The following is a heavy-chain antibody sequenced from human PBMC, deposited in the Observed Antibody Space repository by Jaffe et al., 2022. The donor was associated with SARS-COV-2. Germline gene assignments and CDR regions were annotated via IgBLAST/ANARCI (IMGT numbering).Heavy chain of an antibody. CDR3: AKDTLVNPEGYFDY. CDR2: ISWNSGSI. Sequence: EVQLVESGGGLVQPGRSLRLSCAASGFTFDDYAMHWVRQAPGKGLEWVSGISWNSGSIGYADSVKGRFTISRDNAKNSLYLQMNSLRAEDTALYYCAKDTLVNPEGYFDYWGQGTLVTVSS. J-gene: IGHJ4*02. V-gene: IGHV3-9*01. CDR1: GFTFDDYA.